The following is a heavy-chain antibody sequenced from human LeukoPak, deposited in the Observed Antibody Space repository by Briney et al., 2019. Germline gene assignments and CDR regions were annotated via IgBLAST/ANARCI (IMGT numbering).Heavy chain of an antibody. J-gene: IGHJ4*02. V-gene: IGHV3-48*03. Sequence: GGSLRLSCAASGFTFSNYEMNWVGQAPGKGLEWVSYISSSGTTIYYADSVKGRFTISRGNAKNSLSLQMNSLKVEDTAVYYCARDHNGPYTFDYWGQGTLVTVSS. CDR1: GFTFSNYE. D-gene: IGHD2-2*02. CDR3: ARDHNGPYTFDY. CDR2: ISSSGTTI.